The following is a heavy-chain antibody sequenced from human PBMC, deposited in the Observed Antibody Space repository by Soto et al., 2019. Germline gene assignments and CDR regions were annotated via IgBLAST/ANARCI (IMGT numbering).Heavy chain of an antibody. CDR1: GYTLTELS. V-gene: IGHV1-24*01. CDR3: ATYQLPNLYYYYYMDV. J-gene: IGHJ6*03. Sequence: ASVKVSCKVSGYTLTELSMHWVRQAPGKGLEWMGGFDPEDGETIYAQKFQGRVTMTEDTSTDTAYMELSSLRSEDTAVYYCATYQLPNLYYYYYMDVWGKGTTVTVSS. D-gene: IGHD2-2*01. CDR2: FDPEDGET.